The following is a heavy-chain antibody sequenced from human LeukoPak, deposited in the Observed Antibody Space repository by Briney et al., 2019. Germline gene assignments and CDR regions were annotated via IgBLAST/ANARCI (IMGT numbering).Heavy chain of an antibody. V-gene: IGHV4-59*01. J-gene: IGHJ4*02. Sequence: SETLSLTCTVSGGSISSYYWSWIRQPPGKGLEWIGYIYYSGGTNYNPSLKSRVTISVDTSKNQFSLKLSSVTAADTAAYYCARGSGSPQRFDYWGQGTLVTVSS. D-gene: IGHD3-10*01. CDR1: GGSISSYY. CDR3: ARGSGSPQRFDY. CDR2: IYYSGGT.